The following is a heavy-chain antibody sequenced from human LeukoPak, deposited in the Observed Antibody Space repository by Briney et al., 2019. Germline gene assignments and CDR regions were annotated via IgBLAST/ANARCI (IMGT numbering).Heavy chain of an antibody. CDR3: ARDAGYSSGWSYGMDV. V-gene: IGHV3-53*04. CDR1: GFTVSRNH. Sequence: GGSLRLSCAASGFTVSRNHMTWVRQAPGKGLEWVSVIYSGDSTYYADSVKGRFTISRHNSKNTLYLQMNSLRAEDTAVYYCARDAGYSSGWSYGMDVWGQGTTVTVSS. CDR2: IYSGDST. D-gene: IGHD6-19*01. J-gene: IGHJ6*02.